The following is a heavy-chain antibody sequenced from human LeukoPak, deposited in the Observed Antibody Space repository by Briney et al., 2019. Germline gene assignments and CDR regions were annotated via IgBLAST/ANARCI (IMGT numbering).Heavy chain of an antibody. CDR2: IWYDGSNK. D-gene: IGHD3-22*01. J-gene: IGHJ4*02. CDR3: ARDYYDSSGYVDY. CDR1: GFTFSSYG. Sequence: GGSLRLSCAASGFTFSSYGMHWVRQAPGKGLEWVAVIWYDGSNKYYADSVKGRFTISRDNSKNTLYLQMNSLRAEDTAVYYRARDYYDSSGYVDYWGQGTLVTVSS. V-gene: IGHV3-33*01.